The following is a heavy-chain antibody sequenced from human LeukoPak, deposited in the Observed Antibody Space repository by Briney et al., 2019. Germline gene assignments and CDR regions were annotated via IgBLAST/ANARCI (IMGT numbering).Heavy chain of an antibody. V-gene: IGHV6-1*01. CDR1: GDSVSSNSAT. CDR2: TYYRSKWFS. D-gene: IGHD1-26*01. J-gene: IGHJ3*02. Sequence: SQTLSLTCAISGDSVSSNSATWNWIRQSPSRGLEWLGRTYYRSKWFSDYAVSVKSRTTFNPDTSKDQLSLQLNSVTPEDTAVYYCARGSGSYHAFDIWGQGTMVTVSS. CDR3: ARGSGSYHAFDI.